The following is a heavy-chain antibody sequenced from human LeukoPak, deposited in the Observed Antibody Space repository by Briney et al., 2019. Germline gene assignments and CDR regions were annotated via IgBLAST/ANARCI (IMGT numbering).Heavy chain of an antibody. CDR3: ARPRANWSPDF. V-gene: IGHV5-10-1*01. J-gene: IGHJ4*02. CDR2: IDPSDSYT. CDR1: GYIFTNYW. D-gene: IGHD4/OR15-4a*01. Sequence: GESLKISCKASGYIFTNYWISWVRQMPGKGLEWIGRIDPSDSYTNYSPAFQGHVTISADRSITTAYLQWSSLKASDTAMYYCARPRANWSPDFWGQGTLVTVSS.